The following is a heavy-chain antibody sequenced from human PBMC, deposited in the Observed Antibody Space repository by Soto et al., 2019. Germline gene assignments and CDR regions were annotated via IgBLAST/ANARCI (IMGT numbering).Heavy chain of an antibody. CDR1: GFTFSSYA. V-gene: IGHV3-30-3*01. Sequence: GESLKISCAASGFTFSSYAMHWVRQAPGKGLEWVAVISYDGSNKYYADSVKGRFTISRDNSKNTLYLQMNSLRAEDTAVYYCARDVGGGSYEFDYWGQGTLVTVSS. CDR3: ARDVGGGSYEFDY. J-gene: IGHJ4*02. CDR2: ISYDGSNK. D-gene: IGHD1-26*01.